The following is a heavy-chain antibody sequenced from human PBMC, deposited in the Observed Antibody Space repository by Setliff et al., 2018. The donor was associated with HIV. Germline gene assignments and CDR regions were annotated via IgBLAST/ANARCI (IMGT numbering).Heavy chain of an antibody. CDR3: ARGLGGYCSSVSCYEADH. J-gene: IGHJ5*02. Sequence: PSETLSLTCAVYGGSFSGYSWTWIRQPPGKGLEWLGEIDQSGSINYNPALKSRVTTSVDTSKNQFSLRLSSVTAADTAVYYCARGLGGYCSSVSCYEADHWGQGTLVTVSS. D-gene: IGHD2-2*01. CDR2: IDQSGSI. CDR1: GGSFSGYS. V-gene: IGHV4-34*01.